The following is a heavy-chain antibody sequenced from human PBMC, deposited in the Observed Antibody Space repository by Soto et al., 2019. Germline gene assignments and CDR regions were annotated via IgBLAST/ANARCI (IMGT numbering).Heavy chain of an antibody. D-gene: IGHD4-17*01. V-gene: IGHV4-31*03. Sequence: SETLSLTCTVSGGSISSGGYYWSWIRQHPGKGLEWIGYIYYSGSTYYNPSLKSRVTISVDTSKNQFSLKLSSVTAADTAVYYCARGSPYGGNSGYFDYWGQGTLVTVSS. CDR3: ARGSPYGGNSGYFDY. CDR1: GGSISSGGYY. CDR2: IYYSGST. J-gene: IGHJ4*02.